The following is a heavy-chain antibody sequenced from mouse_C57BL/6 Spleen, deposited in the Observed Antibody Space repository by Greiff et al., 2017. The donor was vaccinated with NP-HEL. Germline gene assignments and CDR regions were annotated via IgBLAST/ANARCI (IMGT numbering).Heavy chain of an antibody. V-gene: IGHV1-82*01. D-gene: IGHD1-1*01. J-gene: IGHJ4*01. Sequence: QVQLQHSGPELVKPGASVKISCKASGYAFSSSWMNWVKQRPGKGLEWIGRIYPGDGDTNYNGKFKGKATLTADKSSSTAYMQLSSLTSEDSAVYFCARRLDYYGSSLYAMDYWGQGTSVTVSS. CDR3: ARRLDYYGSSLYAMDY. CDR2: IYPGDGDT. CDR1: GYAFSSSW.